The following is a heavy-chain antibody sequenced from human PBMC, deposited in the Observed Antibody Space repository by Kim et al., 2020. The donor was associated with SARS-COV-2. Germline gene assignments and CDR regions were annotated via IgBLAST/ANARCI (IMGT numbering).Heavy chain of an antibody. CDR3: ARTYYYDSSGYYSRDYYYCYGMDV. D-gene: IGHD3-22*01. Sequence: GESLKISCKGSGYSFTSYWIGWVRQMPGKGLEWMGIIYPGDSDTRYSPSFQGQVTISADKSISTAYLQWSSLKASDTAMYYCARTYYYDSSGYYSRDYYYCYGMDVWGQGTTVTVSS. CDR2: IYPGDSDT. CDR1: GYSFTSYW. V-gene: IGHV5-51*01. J-gene: IGHJ6*02.